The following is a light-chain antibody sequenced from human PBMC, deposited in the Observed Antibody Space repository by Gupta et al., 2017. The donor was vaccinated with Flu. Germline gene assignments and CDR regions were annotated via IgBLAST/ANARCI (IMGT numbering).Light chain of an antibody. V-gene: IGLV2-11*01. CDR2: DVT. J-gene: IGLJ1*01. Sequence: QSAPTQPRSVSGSPGQSVTISCTGTSNDVGGYNRVSWYEQRPGKAHMLILYDVTGRPAGVPDRFSGSKSGNTASLTISERQEDEEADYYCSSHAGRVTWVFGTGTTVTVL. CDR3: SSHAGRVTWV. CDR1: SNDVGGYNR.